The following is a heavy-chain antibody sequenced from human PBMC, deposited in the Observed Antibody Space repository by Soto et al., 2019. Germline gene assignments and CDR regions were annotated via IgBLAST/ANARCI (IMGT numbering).Heavy chain of an antibody. CDR2: ISYDGSNK. D-gene: IGHD2-2*01. CDR3: AKDRDSTSCYDY. V-gene: IGHV3-30*18. CDR1: GFTFSSYG. Sequence: QVQLVESGGGVVQPGRSLRLSCAASGFTFSSYGMHWVRQAPGKGLEWVAVISYDGSNKYYADSVKGRFTISRDNSKNTLYLQMNSLRAEDTAVYYCAKDRDSTSCYDYWGQGTLVIVSS. J-gene: IGHJ4*02.